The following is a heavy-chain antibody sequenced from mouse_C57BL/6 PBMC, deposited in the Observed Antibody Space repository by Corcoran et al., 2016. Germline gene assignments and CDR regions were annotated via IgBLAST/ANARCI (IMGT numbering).Heavy chain of an antibody. V-gene: IGHV1-18*01. J-gene: IGHJ1*03. Sequence: EVQLQQSGPELVKPGASVKIPCKASGYTFTDYNMDWVKQSHGKSLEWIGDINPNNGGTIYNQKFKGKATLTVDKSSSTAYMELHSLTSEDTAVYYCARQGSYYGSPHWYFDVWGTGTTVTVSS. CDR1: GYTFTDYN. CDR2: INPNNGGT. CDR3: ARQGSYYGSPHWYFDV. D-gene: IGHD1-1*01.